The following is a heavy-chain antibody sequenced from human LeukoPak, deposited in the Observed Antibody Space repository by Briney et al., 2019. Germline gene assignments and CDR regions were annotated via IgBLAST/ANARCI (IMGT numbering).Heavy chain of an antibody. CDR2: ISGSGGST. CDR1: GFTFSSYG. CDR3: AKDLEVGPTDFALSFDY. J-gene: IGHJ4*02. Sequence: PGGSLRLSCAASGFTFSSYGMSWVRQAPGRGLEWVSAISGSGGSTYYADSVKGRFTISRDNSKNTLYLQMNSLRAEDTAVYYCAKDLEVGPTDFALSFDYWGQGTLVTVSS. D-gene: IGHD1-26*01. V-gene: IGHV3-23*01.